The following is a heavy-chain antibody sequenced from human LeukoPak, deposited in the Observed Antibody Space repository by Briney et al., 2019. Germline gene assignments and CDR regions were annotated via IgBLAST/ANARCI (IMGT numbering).Heavy chain of an antibody. CDR2: ISGSGGST. D-gene: IGHD1-26*01. J-gene: IGHJ4*02. CDR3: AKDKEGAVGATEFDY. CDR1: GFTFSSYA. V-gene: IGHV3-23*01. Sequence: GSLRLSCAASGFTFSSYAMSWVRQAPGKGLEWVSAISGSGGSTYYADSVKGRFTISRDNSKNTLYLQMNSLRAEDTAVYYCAKDKEGAVGATEFDYWGQGTLVTVSS.